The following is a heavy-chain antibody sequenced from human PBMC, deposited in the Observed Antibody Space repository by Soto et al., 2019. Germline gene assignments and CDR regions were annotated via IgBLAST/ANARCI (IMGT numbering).Heavy chain of an antibody. V-gene: IGHV5-51*01. CDR2: IYPGDSDT. D-gene: IGHD6-19*01. Sequence: EVQLVQSGAEVKKPGESLKISCKGAGYSFTSYWIGWVRQMPGKGLEWMGIIYPGDSDTRYSPSFQGQVTISADKSISTAYLQWSSLKASDTATYYCAGPREAGKNYYGVDVWGQGTTVTVSS. CDR3: AGPREAGKNYYGVDV. J-gene: IGHJ6*02. CDR1: GYSFTSYW.